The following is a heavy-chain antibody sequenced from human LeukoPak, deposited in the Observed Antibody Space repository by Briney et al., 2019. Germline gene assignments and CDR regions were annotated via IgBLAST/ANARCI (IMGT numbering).Heavy chain of an antibody. D-gene: IGHD2-15*01. Sequence: GGSLRLSCAASGFTFSCYAMSWLRQARGRGLEWGSSICGSGGSTYYADPVKGRLSISRDNSKNTLYLQVNSLTADDTAVYYCANSGLNRFEYWGQGALVTVSS. J-gene: IGHJ4*02. CDR1: GFTFSCYA. CDR3: ANSGLNRFEY. CDR2: ICGSGGST. V-gene: IGHV3-23*01.